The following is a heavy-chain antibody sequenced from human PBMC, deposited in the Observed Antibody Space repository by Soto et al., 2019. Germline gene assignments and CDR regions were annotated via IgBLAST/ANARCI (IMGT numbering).Heavy chain of an antibody. D-gene: IGHD2-15*01. CDR1: GFTFSNYA. V-gene: IGHV3-23*01. CDR3: AKHAVGYCSGDSCYSNY. Sequence: QPGGSLRLSCAASGFTFSNYAMSWVRQAPGKGLEWVSGISGSGGSTYYADSVKGRFTISRDNSKNTLSLQMNSLRAEDTAIYYCAKHAVGYCSGDSCYSNYWGQGTLVTVSS. CDR2: ISGSGGST. J-gene: IGHJ4*02.